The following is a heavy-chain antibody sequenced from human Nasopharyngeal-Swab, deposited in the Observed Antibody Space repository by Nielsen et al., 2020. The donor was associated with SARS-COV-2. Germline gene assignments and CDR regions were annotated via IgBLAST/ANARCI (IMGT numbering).Heavy chain of an antibody. Sequence: SLKISCAASGFTFDDYAMHWVRQAPGKGLEWVSGISWNSGSIGYADSVKGRFTISRDNAKNSLYLQMNSLRDEDTAVYYCFQTDPAFDIWGQGTMVTVSS. J-gene: IGHJ3*02. D-gene: IGHD1-14*01. CDR1: GFTFDDYA. CDR2: ISWNSGSI. CDR3: FQTDPAFDI. V-gene: IGHV3-9*01.